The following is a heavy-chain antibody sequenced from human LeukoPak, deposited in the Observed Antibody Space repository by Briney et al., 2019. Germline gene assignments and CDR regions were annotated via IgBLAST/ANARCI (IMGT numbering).Heavy chain of an antibody. CDR3: ARPQDDYDGNKGRGLGYFDL. Sequence: GGSLRLSCAASGFTFSSYVMHWVRQAPGKGLEWVAVIWYDGSNKYYADSVKGRFTISRDNSKNTLYLQMNSLRAEDTAVYYCARPQDDYDGNKGRGLGYFDLWGRGTLVTVSS. CDR2: IWYDGSNK. V-gene: IGHV3-33*01. CDR1: GFTFSSYV. J-gene: IGHJ2*01. D-gene: IGHD4-23*01.